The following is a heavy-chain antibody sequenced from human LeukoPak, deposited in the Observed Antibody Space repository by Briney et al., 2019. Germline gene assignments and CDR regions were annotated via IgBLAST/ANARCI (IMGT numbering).Heavy chain of an antibody. CDR1: GFTFSTYS. Sequence: GGSLRLSCAASGFTFSTYSMDWVRQAPGKGLEWVSVIYSGGSTYYADSVKGRFTISRDNSKNTLYLQMNSLRAEDTAVYYCAKVGESYSDWYFDLWGRGTLVTVSS. J-gene: IGHJ2*01. CDR2: IYSGGST. V-gene: IGHV3-66*01. D-gene: IGHD1-26*01. CDR3: AKVGESYSDWYFDL.